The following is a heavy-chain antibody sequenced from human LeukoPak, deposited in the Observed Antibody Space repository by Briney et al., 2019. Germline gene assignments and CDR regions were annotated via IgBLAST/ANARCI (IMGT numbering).Heavy chain of an antibody. Sequence: SETLSLTCAVYGGSFSGYYWSWIRQPPGKGLEWIGSIYYSGSTYYNPSLKSRVTISVDTSKNQFSLKLSSVTAADTAVYYCARDEYSSSWYYWGLGTLVTVSS. CDR2: IYYSGST. CDR1: GGSFSGYY. V-gene: IGHV4-34*01. J-gene: IGHJ4*02. CDR3: ARDEYSSSWYY. D-gene: IGHD6-13*01.